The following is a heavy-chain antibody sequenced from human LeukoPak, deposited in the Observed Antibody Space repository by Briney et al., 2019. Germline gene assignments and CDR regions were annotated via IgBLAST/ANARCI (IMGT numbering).Heavy chain of an antibody. V-gene: IGHV3-23*01. Sequence: GSLRLSCAASGLTFCRFAMRWVRQAPGEGLEWVSAIIGSGGSTYYADSGHGRFTTSTENSKNTLSLKMNGLRAEHPAVYYSAEDMGAARAGDGWFDPWGQGTLVTVSS. CDR2: IIGSGGST. J-gene: IGHJ5*02. CDR1: GLTFCRFA. CDR3: AEDMGAARAGDGWFDP. D-gene: IGHD1-26*01.